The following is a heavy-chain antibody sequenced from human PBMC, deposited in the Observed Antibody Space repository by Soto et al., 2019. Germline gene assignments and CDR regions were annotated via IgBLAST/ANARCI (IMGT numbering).Heavy chain of an antibody. CDR3: TTATLLKGIAVAGTVGPIDY. CDR1: GFTFGDYA. J-gene: IGHJ4*02. CDR2: IRSKAYGGTT. D-gene: IGHD6-19*01. V-gene: IGHV3-49*03. Sequence: GGSLRLSCTASGFTFGDYAMSWFRQAPGKGLEWVGFIRSKAYGGTTEYAASVKGRFTISRDDSKSIAYLQMNSLKTEDTAVYYCTTATLLKGIAVAGTVGPIDYWGQGTLVTVSS.